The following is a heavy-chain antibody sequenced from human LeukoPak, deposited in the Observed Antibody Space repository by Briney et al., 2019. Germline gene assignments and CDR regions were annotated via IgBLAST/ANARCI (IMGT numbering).Heavy chain of an antibody. CDR1: GGSISSSSYY. V-gene: IGHV4-39*01. Sequence: SETLSLTCTVSGGSISSSSYYWGWIRQPPGKGLEWIGSIYYSGSTYYNPSLKSRVTISVDTSKNQFSLKLSSVTAADTAVYYCARLVVPAAESYYYYMDVWGKGTTVTVSS. D-gene: IGHD2-2*01. CDR2: IYYSGST. J-gene: IGHJ6*03. CDR3: ARLVVPAAESYYYYMDV.